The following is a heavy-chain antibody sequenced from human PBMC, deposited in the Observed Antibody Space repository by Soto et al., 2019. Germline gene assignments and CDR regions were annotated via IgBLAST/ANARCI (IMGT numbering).Heavy chain of an antibody. D-gene: IGHD3-10*01. Sequence: QVQMVQSGAEVKKPGSSVKVSCKASGDTFSFYTINWVRQAPGLGLEWMGRVNPILSMSNYAQKFQGRLTMTADKSTSTAYMELRSLRSEDTAFYYCATTYGSGYRAFDYWGAGALVTVSS. CDR2: VNPILSMS. V-gene: IGHV1-69*02. J-gene: IGHJ4*02. CDR1: GDTFSFYT. CDR3: ATTYGSGYRAFDY.